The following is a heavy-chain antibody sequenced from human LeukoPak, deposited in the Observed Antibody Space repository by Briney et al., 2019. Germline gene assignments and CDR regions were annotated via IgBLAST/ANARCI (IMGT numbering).Heavy chain of an antibody. CDR3: ARISGYEVWFDP. V-gene: IGHV4-59*01. Sequence: TSESLSLTCTVSGGSISRYYRSWIRQPPGKGLEWIGYIYYSGSTNYHPSLKSRVTISVDTSKNQFSLKLSSVTAADTAVYYCARISGYEVWFDPWGQGTLVTVSS. D-gene: IGHD5-12*01. J-gene: IGHJ5*02. CDR1: GGSISRYY. CDR2: IYYSGST.